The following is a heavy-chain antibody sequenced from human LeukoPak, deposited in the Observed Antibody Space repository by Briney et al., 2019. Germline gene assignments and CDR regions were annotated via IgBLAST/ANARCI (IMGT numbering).Heavy chain of an antibody. Sequence: PSETLSLTCTVSGGSVSSGSYYWSWIRQPPGKGLEWIGYIYYSGSTNYNPSLKSRVTISVDTSKNQFPLKLSSVTAADTAVYYCARLIGDYYDSSGYLNFDPWGQGTLVTVSS. CDR2: IYYSGST. J-gene: IGHJ5*02. V-gene: IGHV4-61*01. CDR3: ARLIGDYYDSSGYLNFDP. CDR1: GGSVSSGSYY. D-gene: IGHD3-22*01.